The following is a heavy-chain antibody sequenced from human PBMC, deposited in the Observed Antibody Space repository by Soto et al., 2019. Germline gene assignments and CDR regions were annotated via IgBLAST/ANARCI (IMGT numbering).Heavy chain of an antibody. CDR1: GGSSSRGGYY. V-gene: IGHV4-61*08. CDR3: ARAYYDTSGYSLDP. D-gene: IGHD3-22*01. Sequence: SETLSLTCTVSGGSSSRGGYYWSWMRQPPGKGLEWIGYIYYSGSINYNPSLKSRVIISDDTSKNQFSLRLSSVTAADTAVYYCARAYYDTSGYSLDPWGQRILVTVSS. CDR2: IYYSGSI. J-gene: IGHJ5*02.